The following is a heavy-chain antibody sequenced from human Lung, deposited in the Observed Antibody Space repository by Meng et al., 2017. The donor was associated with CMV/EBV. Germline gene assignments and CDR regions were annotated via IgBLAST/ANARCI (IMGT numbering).Heavy chain of an antibody. CDR1: GFTFSSYA. Sequence: GEXXKISCEASGFTFSSYAMTWVRQTPGKGLESVSAITGAGGNTYYPNSVKGRFTVSRDNSKNTPYLQMNSLRVEDTAVYYCARGGDDYGSGAICYHFDHWXPGNXVNGAS. D-gene: IGHD2-2*01. V-gene: IGHV3-23*01. CDR2: ITGAGGNT. J-gene: IGHJ4*02. CDR3: ARGGDDYGSGAICYHFDH.